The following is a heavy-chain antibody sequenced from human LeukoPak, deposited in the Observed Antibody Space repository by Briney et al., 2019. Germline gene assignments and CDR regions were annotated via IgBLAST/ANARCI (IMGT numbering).Heavy chain of an antibody. D-gene: IGHD3-22*01. V-gene: IGHV4-59*01. CDR1: GGSISSYY. CDR2: IYYSGST. Sequence: SETLSPTCTVSGGSISSYYWSWIRQPPGKGLEWIGYIYYSGSTNYNPSLKSRVTISVDTSKNQFSLKLSSVTAADTAVYYCARSWGSGSYFDYWGQGTLVTVSS. CDR3: ARSWGSGSYFDY. J-gene: IGHJ4*02.